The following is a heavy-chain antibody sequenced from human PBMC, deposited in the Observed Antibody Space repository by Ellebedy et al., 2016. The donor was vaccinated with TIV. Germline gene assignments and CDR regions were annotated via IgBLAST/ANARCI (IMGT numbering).Heavy chain of an antibody. V-gene: IGHV4-4*02. Sequence: SETLSLTXVVSGDSISSDHWWGWVRQPPGKGLEWIGEAYHSGSTYYNSSLKSRVTISIDTSKNQFSLKLNSVTAADTAVYYCARHAFYFDRSGGEIYYFDYWGQGALVTVSS. J-gene: IGHJ4*02. CDR3: ARHAFYFDRSGGEIYYFDY. D-gene: IGHD3-22*01. CDR2: AYHSGST. CDR1: GDSISSDHW.